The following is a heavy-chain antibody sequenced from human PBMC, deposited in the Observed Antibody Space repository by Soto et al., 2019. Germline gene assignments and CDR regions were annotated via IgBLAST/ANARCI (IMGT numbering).Heavy chain of an antibody. D-gene: IGHD3-10*01. Sequence: ASVKVSCKASGYTFTGSYIHWVRQAPGQGLEWMGWINPNSGGTNYAQKFQGRVTMTRDSSISTAYMELSRLRSDDTAVYYCAREVQTTVRGVIAFDSWGQGTVVTVSS. CDR3: AREVQTTVRGVIAFDS. CDR1: GYTFTGSY. CDR2: INPNSGGT. J-gene: IGHJ4*02. V-gene: IGHV1-2*02.